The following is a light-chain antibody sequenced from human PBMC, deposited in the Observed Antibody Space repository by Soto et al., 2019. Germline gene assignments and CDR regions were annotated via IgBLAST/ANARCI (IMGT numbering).Light chain of an antibody. CDR2: AAS. J-gene: IGKJ5*01. CDR3: QEGSCHLIT. Sequence: SRRIHSPTSLSASVGSRFTITCRASQTLRRSLNWYQKKKGKAPKLLIYAASTLQSGVPSRLSGSGYGTDLTTTISIMQAEDFETYCSQEGSCHLITFGQGTRLEIK. V-gene: IGKV1-39*01. CDR1: QTLRRS.